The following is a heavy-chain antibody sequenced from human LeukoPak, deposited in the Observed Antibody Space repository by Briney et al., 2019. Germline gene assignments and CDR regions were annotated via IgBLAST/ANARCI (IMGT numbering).Heavy chain of an antibody. CDR1: GFTFSSAA. CDR3: AKGPHVGSGYHPDY. CDR2: VTGSDDRT. J-gene: IGHJ4*02. Sequence: GGSLRLSCAASGFTFSSAAMTWVHQAPGKGLEWVSTVTGSDDRTYYADSVKGRFTISRDYSKNTLHLQMNSLRVEDTAIYYCAKGPHVGSGYHPDYWGQGNLVTVSS. V-gene: IGHV3-23*01. D-gene: IGHD3-22*01.